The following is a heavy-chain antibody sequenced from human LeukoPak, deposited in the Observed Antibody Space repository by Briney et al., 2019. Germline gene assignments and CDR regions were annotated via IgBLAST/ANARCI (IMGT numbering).Heavy chain of an antibody. CDR1: GFSVSSNY. CDR3: ARDRGPGWFDP. V-gene: IGHV3-66*03. J-gene: IGHJ5*02. CDR2: IYSTGTT. Sequence: GGSLILSCAASGFSVSSNYVSWVRQAPGKGLQWVSVIYSTGTTFYADSVKGRFTTYRDNSKNTVNLQMNSLRPEDTAVYYCARDRGPGWFDPWGQGTLVTVSS. D-gene: IGHD3-10*01.